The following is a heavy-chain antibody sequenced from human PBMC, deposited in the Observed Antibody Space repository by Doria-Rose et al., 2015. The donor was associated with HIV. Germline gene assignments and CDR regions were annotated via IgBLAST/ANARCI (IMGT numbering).Heavy chain of an antibody. CDR2: IFSSHER. J-gene: IGHJ4*02. D-gene: IGHD6-13*01. CDR1: GVSLSSPGVG. V-gene: IGHV2-26*01. CDR3: ARIKSSRWYHKYYFDF. Sequence: QITLKESGPVLVKPTETLTLTCTVSGVSLSSPGVGVSWIRQPPGKALEWLANIFSSHERSYKTSLKSRLTIYRCTSKSQVVLTMTDMAPVDQATYYCARIKSSRWYHKYYFDFWGQGTLVIVSA.